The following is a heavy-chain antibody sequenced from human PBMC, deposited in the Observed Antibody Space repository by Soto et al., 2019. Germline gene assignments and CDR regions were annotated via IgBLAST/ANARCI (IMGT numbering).Heavy chain of an antibody. V-gene: IGHV5-10-1*01. CDR3: ARQQKEYYYYGMDV. J-gene: IGHJ6*02. Sequence: GESLKISCKGSGYSFTTYWISWVRQMPGKGLEWMGRIDPSDSYTNYSPSFQGHVTISADKSISTAYLQWSSLKASDTAMYYCARQQKEYYYYGMDVWGQGTTVTVSS. CDR2: IDPSDSYT. CDR1: GYSFTTYW.